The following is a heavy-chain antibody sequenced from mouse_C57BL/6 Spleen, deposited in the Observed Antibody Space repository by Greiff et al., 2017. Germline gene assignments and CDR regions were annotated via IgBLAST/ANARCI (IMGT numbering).Heavy chain of an antibody. CDR3: ARGGDSSGYVAWFAY. J-gene: IGHJ3*01. V-gene: IGHV1-72*01. CDR2: IGPSSGGI. Sequence: QVQLQQPGAELVKPGASVKLSCKASGYTFTSYWMHWVQQRPGRGLEWIGWIGPSSGGIKYNEKVKSKASLTVDKPSSTAYLQLSSLTSEDAAVYMCARGGDSSGYVAWFAYGGQGTLVTVSA. CDR1: GYTFTSYW. D-gene: IGHD3-2*02.